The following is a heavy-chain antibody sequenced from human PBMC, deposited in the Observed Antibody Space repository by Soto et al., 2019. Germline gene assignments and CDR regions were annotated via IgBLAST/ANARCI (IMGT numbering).Heavy chain of an antibody. CDR2: IYHSGNA. J-gene: IGHJ6*02. Sequence: PSETLSLTCSVSGDSIRNRRFYWAWIRQPPGEGLEWIGSIYHSGNAYYNPSLKSRVTILVETSKNQFSLKLSSVTAADTAVYYCAGQPTAGSYYDLGSYYYYYAMDVWGQGTTVTVSS. CDR3: AGQPTAGSYYDLGSYYYYYAMDV. V-gene: IGHV4-39*07. CDR1: GDSIRNRRFY. D-gene: IGHD3-10*01.